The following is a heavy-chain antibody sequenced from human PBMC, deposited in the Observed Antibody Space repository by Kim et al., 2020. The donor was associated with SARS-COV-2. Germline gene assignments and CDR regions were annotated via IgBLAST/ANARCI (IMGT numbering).Heavy chain of an antibody. D-gene: IGHD4-17*01. CDR2: ISGTGDST. Sequence: GGSLRLSCAASGFTFGNYAMNWVRQVPGKGLEWVSSISGTGDSTNYADSVKGRFTISRDNSNNMLFLQMNSLRADDTAIYHCAKGRGLTVASACNSWGQGTLVTVSS. CDR3: AKGRGLTVASACNS. V-gene: IGHV3-23*01. CDR1: GFTFGNYA. J-gene: IGHJ4*02.